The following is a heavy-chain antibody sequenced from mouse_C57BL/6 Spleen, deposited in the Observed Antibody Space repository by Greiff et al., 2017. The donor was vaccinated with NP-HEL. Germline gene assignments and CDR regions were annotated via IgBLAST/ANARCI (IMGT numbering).Heavy chain of an antibody. CDR2: INPYNGDT. V-gene: IGHV1-20*01. D-gene: IGHD1-1*01. CDR3: ARWGTTVVPSRYFDV. J-gene: IGHJ1*03. CDR1: GYSFTGYF. Sequence: EVQLQQSGPELVKPGDSVKISCKASGYSFTGYFMNWVMQSHGKSLEWIGRINPYNGDTFYNQKFKGKATLTVDKSSSTAHMELRSLTSEDSAVYYCARWGTTVVPSRYFDVWGTGTTVTVSS.